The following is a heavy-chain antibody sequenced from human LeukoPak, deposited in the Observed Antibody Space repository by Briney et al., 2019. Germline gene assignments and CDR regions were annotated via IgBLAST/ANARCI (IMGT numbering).Heavy chain of an antibody. V-gene: IGHV3-23*01. CDR2: ISNSGGTT. CDR3: AKDSPGVVVAATDY. D-gene: IGHD2-15*01. CDR1: GFIFNNYA. J-gene: IGHJ4*02. Sequence: GGSLRLSCAASGFIFNNYAMNWVRQAPGKGLEWVSGISNSGGTTYDADSVKGRFTISRDNSKNTLYLQMNSLRAEDTAVYYCAKDSPGVVVAATDYWGQGTLVTVSS.